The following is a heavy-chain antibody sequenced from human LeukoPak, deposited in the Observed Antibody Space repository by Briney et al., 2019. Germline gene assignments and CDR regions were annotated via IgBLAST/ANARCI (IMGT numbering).Heavy chain of an antibody. D-gene: IGHD5-24*01. CDR2: IYYSGST. V-gene: IGHV4-59*01. CDR1: GGSISSYY. CDR3: ARARRWRWLQDQAGGYYFDY. Sequence: MPSETLSLTCTVSGGSISSYYWSWIRQPPGKGLEWIGYIYYSGSTNYNPSLKSRVTISVDTSKNQFSLKLSSVTAADTAVYYCARARRWRWLQDQAGGYYFDYWGQGTLVTVSS. J-gene: IGHJ4*02.